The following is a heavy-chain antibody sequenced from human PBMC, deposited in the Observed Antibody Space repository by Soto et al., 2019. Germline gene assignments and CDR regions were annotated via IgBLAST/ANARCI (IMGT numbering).Heavy chain of an antibody. CDR1: GGSISSSSYY. J-gene: IGHJ6*02. V-gene: IGHV4-39*01. CDR2: IYYSGST. Sequence: SEPLSLTCTVSGGSISSSSYYWGWIRQPPGKGLEWIGSIYYSGSTYYNPSLKSRVTISVDTSKNQFSLKLSSVTAADTAVYYCARHGLAAAGTGLGMDVWGQGTTVTVSS. CDR3: ARHGLAAAGTGLGMDV. D-gene: IGHD6-13*01.